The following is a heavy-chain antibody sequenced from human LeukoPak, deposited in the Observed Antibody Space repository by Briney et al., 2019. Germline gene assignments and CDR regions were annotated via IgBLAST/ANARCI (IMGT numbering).Heavy chain of an antibody. V-gene: IGHV3-11*01. D-gene: IGHD1-26*01. CDR1: GFAFGDYY. CDR3: ARDRLGPTASFDY. J-gene: IGHJ4*02. Sequence: GGSLRLSCAASGFAFGDYYMSWIRQAPGKGLEWVSYIGSFGTTIYHADSVKGRFTVSRDNAKNSLYLQMNSLRVEDTAVYYCARDRLGPTASFDYWGQGTLVTVSS. CDR2: IGSFGTTI.